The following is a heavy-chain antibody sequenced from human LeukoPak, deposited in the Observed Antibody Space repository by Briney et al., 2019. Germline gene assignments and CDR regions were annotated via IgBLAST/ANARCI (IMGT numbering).Heavy chain of an antibody. D-gene: IGHD2-21*02. CDR2: IYTSGST. J-gene: IGHJ3*02. CDR1: GFSFDTYS. Sequence: GTLRLSCAASGFSFDTYSMNWFRQAPGKGLEWIGRIYTSGSTNYNPSLKSRVTMSVDTSKNQFSLNLRSVTAADTAVYYCARLPGGDSSSVVAFDIWGQGTMVTVSS. CDR3: ARLPGGDSSSVVAFDI. V-gene: IGHV4-59*10.